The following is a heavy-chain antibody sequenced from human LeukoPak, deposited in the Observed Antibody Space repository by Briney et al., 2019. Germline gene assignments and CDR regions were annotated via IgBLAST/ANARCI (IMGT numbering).Heavy chain of an antibody. CDR2: IGYDGSNK. CDR3: AKGLYYKDRSGYPA. V-gene: IGHV3-30*02. J-gene: IGHJ5*02. D-gene: IGHD3-22*01. CDR1: GFTFTNYG. Sequence: GGSPRLSCAASGFTFTNYGMHWVRQARGKGLEWVALIGYDGSNKYYADSVKGRFTVPRDKSKSTLYLQMNSLRTEDTAVYYCAKGLYYKDRSGYPAWGQGTLVT.